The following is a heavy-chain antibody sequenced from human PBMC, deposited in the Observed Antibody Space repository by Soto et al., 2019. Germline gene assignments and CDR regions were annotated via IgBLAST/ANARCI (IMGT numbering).Heavy chain of an antibody. V-gene: IGHV1-69*06. Sequence: QVQLEQSGSEVKKSGSSVKVSCKASGYSFSSHAITWVRQAPGQGLEWMGGIIPVFGTPSYAQKFQGRVTISADKSTNTSYLELRSRRSEDTAGYYCARGGALSTSWYWGDGLDSWGQGTQVTVSS. CDR2: IIPVFGTP. D-gene: IGHD6-13*01. CDR3: ARGGALSTSWYWGDGLDS. J-gene: IGHJ4*02. CDR1: GYSFSSHA.